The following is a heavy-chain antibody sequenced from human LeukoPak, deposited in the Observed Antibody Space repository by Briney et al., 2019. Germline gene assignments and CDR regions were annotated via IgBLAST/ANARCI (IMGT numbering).Heavy chain of an antibody. CDR2: INHSGST. D-gene: IGHD6-19*01. J-gene: IGHJ5*02. Sequence: SETLSLTCAVYGGSFSGYYWSWIRQPPGKGLEWIGEINHSGSTNYNPSLKSRVTISVDTSKNQFSLKLSSVTAADTAVYYCAHSSGWYQNWFDPWGQGTLVTVSS. V-gene: IGHV4-34*01. CDR1: GGSFSGYY. CDR3: AHSSGWYQNWFDP.